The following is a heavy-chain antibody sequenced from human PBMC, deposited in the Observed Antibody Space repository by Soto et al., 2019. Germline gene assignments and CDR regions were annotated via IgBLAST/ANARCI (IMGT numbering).Heavy chain of an antibody. D-gene: IGHD6-13*01. V-gene: IGHV4-4*02. CDR1: GDSINSSDW. Sequence: QVQLQESGPGLVKPSGTLSLTCAVSGDSINSSDWWNWVRQPPGKGLEWIGEIYHGGNINYNPSLKSRVTRSMDQSKNQFSLNLSSVTAADTAVYYCARDHAYSGNWAFDYWGQGALVTVSS. CDR2: IYHGGNI. CDR3: ARDHAYSGNWAFDY. J-gene: IGHJ4*02.